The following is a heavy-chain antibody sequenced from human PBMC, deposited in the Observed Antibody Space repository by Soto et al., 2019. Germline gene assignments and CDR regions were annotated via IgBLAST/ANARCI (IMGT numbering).Heavy chain of an antibody. CDR2: ISWNSGRR. CDR3: AKDIGGSTIPTFFHY. Sequence: DAQLVESGGGLVQPGGSLRLSCAASGLSFDDYAMHWVRQAPGKGLEWVSGISWNSGRRDYADSVKGRFIISRDNAKNSLYLQMNSLRPEDTALYYCAKDIGGSTIPTFFHYWGQGILVTVSS. D-gene: IGHD4-4*01. V-gene: IGHV3-9*01. CDR1: GLSFDDYA. J-gene: IGHJ4*02.